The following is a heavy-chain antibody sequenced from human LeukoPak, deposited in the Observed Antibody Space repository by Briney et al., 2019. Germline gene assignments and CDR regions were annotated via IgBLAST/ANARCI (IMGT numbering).Heavy chain of an antibody. V-gene: IGHV3-48*03. D-gene: IGHD3-10*01. J-gene: IGHJ4*02. CDR2: ISSSGSNI. CDR3: ARVYRMVRGVIDY. CDR1: GFTFSSYE. Sequence: PGGSLRLSCAASGFTFSSYEMKWVRQAPGKGLEWVSYISSSGSNIYYADSVKGRFTISRDNAKNSMYLQMNSLRAEDTAVYYCARVYRMVRGVIDYWGQGTLVTVSS.